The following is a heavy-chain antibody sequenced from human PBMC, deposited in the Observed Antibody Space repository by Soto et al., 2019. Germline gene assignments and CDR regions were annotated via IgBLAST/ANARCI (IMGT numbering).Heavy chain of an antibody. J-gene: IGHJ5*02. D-gene: IGHD6-13*01. CDR2: INSDGSST. CDR3: ARVGDSSSWYPRNWFDP. CDR1: GFTFSSYW. V-gene: IGHV3-74*01. Sequence: EVQLVESGGGLVQPGGSLRLSCAASGFTFSSYWMHWVRQAPGKGLVWVSRINSDGSSTSYADSVKGRFTISRDNAXNXXYRQMNSLRAEDTAVYYCARVGDSSSWYPRNWFDPWGQGTLVTVSS.